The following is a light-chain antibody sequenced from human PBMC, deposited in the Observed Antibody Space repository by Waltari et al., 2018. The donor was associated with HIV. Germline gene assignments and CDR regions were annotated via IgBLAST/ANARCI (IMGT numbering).Light chain of an antibody. CDR1: SIVVGLFNF. Sequence: SPLPQPPPLSGSPGQSIPSPCPGPSIVVGLFNFSSWYQHHPGKATQLIIHDVNKRPSGVSSRFSGSKSGNTASLTISGLQAEDESLYFCCAFSGGRLSWLFGGGTRVTVL. V-gene: IGLV2-23*02. J-gene: IGLJ2*01. CDR2: DVN. CDR3: CAFSGGRLSWL.